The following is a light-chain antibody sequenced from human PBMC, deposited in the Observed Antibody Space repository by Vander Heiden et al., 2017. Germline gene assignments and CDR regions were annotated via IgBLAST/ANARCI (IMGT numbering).Light chain of an antibody. CDR2: VAS. Sequence: DSHLTHSPSSLSACVGGRATIPCRPGQSVSNYLDWYQQKPGKVPNLLIYVASNWQSGVPSRFSGSGSGTDFTLTISSLQPEDVATYYCKKYSSAPFTFGGGTKVEVK. J-gene: IGKJ4*01. V-gene: IGKV1-27*01. CDR1: QSVSNY. CDR3: KKYSSAPFT.